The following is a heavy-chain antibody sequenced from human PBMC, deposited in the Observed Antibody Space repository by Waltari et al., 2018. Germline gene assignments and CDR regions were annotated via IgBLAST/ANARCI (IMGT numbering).Heavy chain of an antibody. J-gene: IGHJ5*02. CDR2: FDPEDGET. D-gene: IGHD1-26*01. Sequence: QVQLVQSGAEVKKPGASVKVSCKVSGYTLTELSMHWVRQAPGKGLEWMGGFDPEDGETIYAQKFQGRVTITTDESTSTAYMELSSLRSEDTAVYYCARGLYSGSPNWFDPWGQGTLVTVSS. CDR3: ARGLYSGSPNWFDP. V-gene: IGHV1-24*01. CDR1: GYTLTELS.